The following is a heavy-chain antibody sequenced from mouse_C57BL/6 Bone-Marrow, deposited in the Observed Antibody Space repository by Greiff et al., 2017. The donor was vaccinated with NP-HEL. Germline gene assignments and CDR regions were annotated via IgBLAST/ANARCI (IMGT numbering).Heavy chain of an antibody. CDR1: GFNIKDDY. Sequence: VQLKQSGAELVRPGASVKLSCTASGFNIKDDYMHWVKQRPEQGLEWIGWIDPENGDTEYASKFQGKATITADTSSNTAYLQLSSLTSDDTAVYYCTTGNYPYWYFDVWGTGTTVTVSS. CDR2: IDPENGDT. J-gene: IGHJ1*03. V-gene: IGHV14-4*01. D-gene: IGHD2-1*01. CDR3: TTGNYPYWYFDV.